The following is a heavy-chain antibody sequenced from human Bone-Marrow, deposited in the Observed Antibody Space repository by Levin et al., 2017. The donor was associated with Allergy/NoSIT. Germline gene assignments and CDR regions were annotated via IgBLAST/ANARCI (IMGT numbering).Heavy chain of an antibody. J-gene: IGHJ6*02. V-gene: IGHV3-48*03. CDR3: ARDLTAAYEEVWVNYYYGMDV. CDR2: ISSSGSTI. Sequence: GGSLRLSCAASGFTFSSYEMNWVRQAPGKGLEWVSYISSSGSTIYYADSVKGRFTISRDNAKNSLYLQMNSLRAEDTAVYYCARDLTAAYEEVWVNYYYGMDVWGQGTTVTVSS. D-gene: IGHD3-16*01. CDR1: GFTFSSYE.